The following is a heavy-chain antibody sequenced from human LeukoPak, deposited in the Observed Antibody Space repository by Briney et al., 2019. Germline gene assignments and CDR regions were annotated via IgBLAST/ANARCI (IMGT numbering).Heavy chain of an antibody. V-gene: IGHV3-33*08. J-gene: IGHJ6*02. CDR2: IWYDGSNK. CDR3: ARAVGSSSWYGYYYYYGMDV. CDR1: GFTFSNSW. Sequence: GGSLRLSCAASGFTFSNSWMQWVRQAPGKGLEWVAVIWYDGSNKYYADSVKGRFTISRDNSKNTLYLQMNSLRAEDTAVYYCARAVGSSSWYGYYYYYGMDVWGQGTTVTVSS. D-gene: IGHD6-13*01.